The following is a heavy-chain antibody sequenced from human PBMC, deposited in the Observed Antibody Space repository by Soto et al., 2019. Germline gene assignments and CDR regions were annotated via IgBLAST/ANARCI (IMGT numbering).Heavy chain of an antibody. CDR1: GYSFTNYW. J-gene: IGHJ4*02. D-gene: IGHD5-12*01. CDR2: IYPGDSDT. CDR3: ARRSGYSNFDY. V-gene: IGHV5-51*01. Sequence: GESLKISCKGSGYSFTNYWIGWVRQMPGKGLGWMGLIYPGDSDTRYSPSFQGQVTVSADKSITTAYLQWSNLKASDTAMYYCARRSGYSNFDYWGQGTLVTVSS.